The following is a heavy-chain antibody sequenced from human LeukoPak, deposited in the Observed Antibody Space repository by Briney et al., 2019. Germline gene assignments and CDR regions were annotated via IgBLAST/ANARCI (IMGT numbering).Heavy chain of an antibody. J-gene: IGHJ6*03. Sequence: ASVKVSCKASVGTFSSYAISWVRQAPGQGLEWMGGIIPIFGTSNYAQKFQGSVTITTDESTSTADMELSSLRSEDTAVYYCAMDTVVTLSLPYYYMDVWGKGTTVTVSS. D-gene: IGHD4-23*01. CDR3: AMDTVVTLSLPYYYMDV. CDR1: VGTFSSYA. CDR2: IIPIFGTS. V-gene: IGHV1-69*05.